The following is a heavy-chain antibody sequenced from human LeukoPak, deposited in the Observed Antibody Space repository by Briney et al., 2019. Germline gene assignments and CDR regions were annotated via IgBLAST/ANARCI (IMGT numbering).Heavy chain of an antibody. J-gene: IGHJ6*03. V-gene: IGHV4-39*07. CDR3: AREIPDTLSYYYYYYMDV. CDR1: GGSISSSSYY. D-gene: IGHD2-2*02. CDR2: IYYSGST. Sequence: PSETLSLTCTVSGGSISSSSYYWGWIRQPPGKGLEWIGSIYYSGSTNYNPSLKSRVTISVDTSKNQFSLKLSSVTAADTAVYYCAREIPDTLSYYYYYYMDVWGKGTTVTVSS.